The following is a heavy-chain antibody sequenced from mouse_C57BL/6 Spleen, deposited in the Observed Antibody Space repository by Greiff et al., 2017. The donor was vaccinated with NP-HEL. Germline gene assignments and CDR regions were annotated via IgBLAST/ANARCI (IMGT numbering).Heavy chain of an antibody. CDR3: ARTQDGYFYAMDY. Sequence: QVQLQQSGPELVKPGASVKISCKASGYAFSSSWMNWVKQRPGKGLEWIGRIYPGDGDTNYNGKFKGKATLTADKSSSTAYMQLSSLTSEDSAVYFCARTQDGYFYAMDYWGQGTSVTVSS. CDR1: GYAFSSSW. J-gene: IGHJ4*01. CDR2: IYPGDGDT. V-gene: IGHV1-82*01. D-gene: IGHD2-3*01.